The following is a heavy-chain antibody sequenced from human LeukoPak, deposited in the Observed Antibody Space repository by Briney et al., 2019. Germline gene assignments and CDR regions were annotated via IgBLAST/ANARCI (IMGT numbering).Heavy chain of an antibody. CDR1: AFTFSSYA. CDR3: AKVGPLLWFGELAVFDY. CDR2: ISGSGGST. Sequence: GGSLTLSCAASAFTFSSYAMSWVRQAPGKGLEWVSAISGSGGSTYYADSVKGRFTISRDNPKNTLYLQMNSLRAEDTAVYYCAKVGPLLWFGELAVFDYWGQGTLVTVSS. V-gene: IGHV3-23*01. J-gene: IGHJ4*02. D-gene: IGHD3-10*01.